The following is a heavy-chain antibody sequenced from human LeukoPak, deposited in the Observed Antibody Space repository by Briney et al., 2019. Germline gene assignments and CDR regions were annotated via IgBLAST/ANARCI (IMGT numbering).Heavy chain of an antibody. D-gene: IGHD3-3*01. CDR2: IYYSGST. CDR3: ARVRSWGLEWLSPFDP. CDR1: GGSISSGDYY. V-gene: IGHV4-30-4*02. J-gene: IGHJ5*02. Sequence: SETLSLTCTVSGGSISSGDYYWSWIRQPPGKGLEWIGYIYYSGSTYYSPSLKSRVTISVDTSKNQFSLKLSSVTAADTAVYYCARVRSWGLEWLSPFDPWGQGTLVTVSS.